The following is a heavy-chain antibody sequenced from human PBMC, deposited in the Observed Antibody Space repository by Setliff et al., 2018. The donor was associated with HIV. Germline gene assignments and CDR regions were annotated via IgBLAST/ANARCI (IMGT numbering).Heavy chain of an antibody. D-gene: IGHD6-19*01. Sequence: GGSLRLSCAASGFSFYKYAMSWVRQAPGKGLEWVGRIKSKTDGGTTDYAAPVKGRFTISRDDSKNTLYLQMNSLKTEDTAVYYCTTGGSSGPKHWGQGTLVTVSS. CDR2: IKSKTDGGTT. CDR3: TTGGSSGPKH. V-gene: IGHV3-15*01. J-gene: IGHJ1*01. CDR1: GFSFYKYA.